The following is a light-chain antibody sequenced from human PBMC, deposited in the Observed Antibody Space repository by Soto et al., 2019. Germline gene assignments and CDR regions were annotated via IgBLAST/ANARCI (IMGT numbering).Light chain of an antibody. J-gene: IGLJ1*01. Sequence: VLTQPPSVSAAPGQKVTISCSGSSSNIGNNYVSWYQQLPGTAPKLLIYDNNKRPSGIPDRFSDSKSGTSATLGITGLQTGDEADYYCGTWDSSLSAYVFGTGTKV. V-gene: IGLV1-51*01. CDR2: DNN. CDR3: GTWDSSLSAYV. CDR1: SSNIGNNY.